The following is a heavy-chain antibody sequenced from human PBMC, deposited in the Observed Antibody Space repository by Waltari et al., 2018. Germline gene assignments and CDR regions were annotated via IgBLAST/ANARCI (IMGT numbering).Heavy chain of an antibody. CDR2: ISDSGIT. D-gene: IGHD6-13*01. Sequence: QVQLQESGPGLVKPSETLSPTCTVPGTSIRIYYWTWIRYPPGQSHPPFPPLSFSWIRLRQPPGKGLVWFGYISDSGITSYNPSLKSRVTISGDTSKNHFALKLSSVTAADTAVYYCARTSGAAAGKFDYWGQGTLVTVSS. CDR3: ARTSGAAAGKFDY. CDR1: GTSIRIYYWTWIRYPPGQSHPPFPPLSFS. J-gene: IGHJ4*02. V-gene: IGHV4-61*03.